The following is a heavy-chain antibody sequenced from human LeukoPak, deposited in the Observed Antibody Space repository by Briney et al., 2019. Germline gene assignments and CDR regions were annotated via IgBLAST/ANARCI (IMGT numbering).Heavy chain of an antibody. CDR1: GGSISSSSYY. CDR2: INHSGST. V-gene: IGHV4-39*07. Sequence: PSETLSLTCTVSGGSISSSSYYWGWIRQPPGKGLEWIGDINHSGSTNYNSPLKSRVTISVDTSKNQFSLKLTSVTAADTAVYYCVRDRCGGDCYPNWFDPWGQGTLVIVSS. D-gene: IGHD2-21*02. CDR3: VRDRCGGDCYPNWFDP. J-gene: IGHJ5*02.